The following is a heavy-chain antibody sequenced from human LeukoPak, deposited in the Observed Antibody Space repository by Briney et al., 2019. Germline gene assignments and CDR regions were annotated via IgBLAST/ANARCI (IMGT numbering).Heavy chain of an antibody. CDR1: GFTFSNYW. CDR2: IKQDGSEK. J-gene: IGHJ4*02. V-gene: IGHV3-7*01. Sequence: GGSLRLSCAASGFTFSNYWMSWVRQAPGKGLEWVANIKQDGSEKYYVDSVKGRFTISRDNAKNSLYLQMNNLRAEDTAVYYCVSFYEAYWGRGTLVTVSS. CDR3: VSFYEAY. D-gene: IGHD2/OR15-2a*01.